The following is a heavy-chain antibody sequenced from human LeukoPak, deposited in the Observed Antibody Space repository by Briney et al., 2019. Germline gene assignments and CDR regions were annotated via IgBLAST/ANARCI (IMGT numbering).Heavy chain of an antibody. J-gene: IGHJ4*02. Sequence: ASVKVSCKASGYSVTTYGFSWVRQAPGQGLEWMGWISACNGNTNYAQRLQGRVTMTTDTSTSTVYMELRSLRSDDTAVYYCARDKNWKPDYWGQGTLVTVSS. V-gene: IGHV1-18*01. CDR3: ARDKNWKPDY. D-gene: IGHD1-1*01. CDR2: ISACNGNT. CDR1: GYSVTTYG.